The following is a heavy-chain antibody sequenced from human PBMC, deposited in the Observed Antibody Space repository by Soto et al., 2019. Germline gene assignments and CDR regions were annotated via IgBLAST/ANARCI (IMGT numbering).Heavy chain of an antibody. CDR2: IIPIFGTA. V-gene: IGHV1-69*01. D-gene: IGHD6-13*01. CDR3: ARSPSAAAGSTLGWFDP. CDR1: GGTFSNYA. Sequence: QVQLVRSGAEVKRPGSSVKVSCKASGGTFSNYAISWLRRAPGLGLEWMGGIIPIFGTANYAQKFQARVTITADASTSTAYMELNSLRSEDTAMYYCARSPSAAAGSTLGWFDPWGQGTLVTVSS. J-gene: IGHJ5*02.